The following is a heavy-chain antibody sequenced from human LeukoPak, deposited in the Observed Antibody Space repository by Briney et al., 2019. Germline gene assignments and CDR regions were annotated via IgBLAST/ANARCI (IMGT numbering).Heavy chain of an antibody. D-gene: IGHD3-16*02. CDR1: GYTFTSYG. CDR2: ISAYNGNT. Sequence: ASVKVSCKASGYTFTSYGISWVRQAPGQGLEWMGWISAYNGNTNYAQKLHGRVTMTTDTSTSTAYMELRSLRSDDTAVYYCARVKITFGGVIDLFDYWGQGTLVTVSP. V-gene: IGHV1-18*04. J-gene: IGHJ4*02. CDR3: ARVKITFGGVIDLFDY.